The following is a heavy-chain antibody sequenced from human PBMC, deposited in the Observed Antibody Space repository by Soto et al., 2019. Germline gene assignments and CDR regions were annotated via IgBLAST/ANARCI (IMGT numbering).Heavy chain of an antibody. CDR1: GFTVSIRY. V-gene: IGHV3-53*01. J-gene: IGHJ4*02. D-gene: IGHD6-19*01. CDR2: IYRDGST. Sequence: EVQLVESGGGLIQPGESLRLSCAASGFTVSIRYMSWIRQAPGKGLEWVSTIYRDGSTYYADSVEGRFTISRDNSKNTLYLQMNSLRAEDTATYYCARGKGLGWYEASEYWGQGTLVTVSA. CDR3: ARGKGLGWYEASEY.